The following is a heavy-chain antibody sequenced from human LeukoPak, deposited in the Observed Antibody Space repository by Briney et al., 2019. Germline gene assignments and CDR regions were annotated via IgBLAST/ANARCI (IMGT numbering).Heavy chain of an antibody. D-gene: IGHD3-22*01. Sequence: GGSLRLSCAASGFTFSSYGMHWVRQAPGKGLEWVAVISYDGSNKYYADSVKGRFTISRDNSKNTLYLQMNSLRAEDTAVYYCASGYFFDYWGQGTLVTVSS. CDR2: ISYDGSNK. J-gene: IGHJ4*02. V-gene: IGHV3-30*03. CDR3: ASGYFFDY. CDR1: GFTFSSYG.